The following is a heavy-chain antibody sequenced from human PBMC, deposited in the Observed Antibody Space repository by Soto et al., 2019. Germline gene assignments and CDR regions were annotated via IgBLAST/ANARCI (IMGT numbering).Heavy chain of an antibody. D-gene: IGHD1-20*01. CDR3: ARDTESNRYND. J-gene: IGHJ1*01. CDR1: GYTFSTIG. CDR2: IRPDNGNT. Sequence: ASVKVSCKASGYTFSTIGISWVRQAPGQGLEWVGWIRPDNGNTKSAQRLQGRVTLTTDTSASTAYMELRSLTSDDTAMYYCARDTESNRYNDWGQGTLVTVS. V-gene: IGHV1-18*01.